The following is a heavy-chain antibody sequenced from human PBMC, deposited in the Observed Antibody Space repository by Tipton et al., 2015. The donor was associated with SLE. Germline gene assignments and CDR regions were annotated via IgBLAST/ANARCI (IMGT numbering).Heavy chain of an antibody. V-gene: IGHV4-34*01. CDR2: INHSGST. J-gene: IGHJ6*02. D-gene: IGHD1-26*01. CDR1: GGSFSDYY. CDR3: ARAEVGPTSTYHYYDMDV. Sequence: TLSLTCAVYGGSFSDYYWSWIRQPPGKGLEWIGEINHSGSTNYNPSLKSRVTISVDTSKNQFSLKLTSVTAAVTAVYYCARAEVGPTSTYHYYDMDVWGQGTAVTVSS.